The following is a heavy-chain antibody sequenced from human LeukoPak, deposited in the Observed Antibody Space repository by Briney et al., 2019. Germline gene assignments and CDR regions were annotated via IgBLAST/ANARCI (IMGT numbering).Heavy chain of an antibody. CDR1: GFSFSRFG. Sequence: GGSLRLSCAASGFSFSRFGMNWVRQAPGKGLEWISYISSSSGAIYYADSVKGRFTISRDISTDTLWLQMDSLRTEDTAVYYCAKGPLRGTAAAIDYWGQGTLVTVSS. D-gene: IGHD2-2*01. CDR2: ISSSSGAI. CDR3: AKGPLRGTAAAIDY. J-gene: IGHJ4*02. V-gene: IGHV3-48*01.